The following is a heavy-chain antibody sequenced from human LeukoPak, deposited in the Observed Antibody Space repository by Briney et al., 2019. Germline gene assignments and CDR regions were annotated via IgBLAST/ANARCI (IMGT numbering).Heavy chain of an antibody. CDR3: ARDGCSSPRCYDY. D-gene: IGHD2-2*01. CDR1: GFTFSSYS. V-gene: IGHV3-48*01. Sequence: GSLRLSCAASGFTFSSYSMNWVRQAPGKGLEWVSYISSSGSTIYYADSVKGRFTISRDNAKNSLYLQMNSLRAEDTAVYYCARDGCSSPRCYDYWGQGTLVTVSS. J-gene: IGHJ4*02. CDR2: ISSSGSTI.